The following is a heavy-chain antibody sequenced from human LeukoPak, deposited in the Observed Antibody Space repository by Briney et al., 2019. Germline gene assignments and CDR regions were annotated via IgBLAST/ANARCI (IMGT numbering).Heavy chain of an antibody. CDR3: SSQPAVLDLDC. J-gene: IGHJ4*02. V-gene: IGHV3-7*01. CDR1: GVACYW. D-gene: IGHD2/OR15-2a*01. CDR2: IKQDGSGK. Sequence: PGGSLRLSCAASGVACYWMTWVRQAPGKGLEWVANIKQDGSGKNYVDSVKGRFTISRDNAKNSLYLQMRGLRVEDTAVYYCSSQPAVLDLDCWGQGALVTVSS.